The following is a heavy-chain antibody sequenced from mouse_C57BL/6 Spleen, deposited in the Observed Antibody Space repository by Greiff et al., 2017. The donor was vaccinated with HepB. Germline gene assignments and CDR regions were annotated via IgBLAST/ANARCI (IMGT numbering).Heavy chain of an antibody. J-gene: IGHJ3*01. D-gene: IGHD2-4*01. CDR1: GFNIKDDY. CDR2: IDPENGDT. CDR3: TTGYYDYFAY. Sequence: VQLQQSGAELVRPGASVKLSCTASGFNIKDDYMHWVKQRPEQGLEWIGWIDPENGDTEYASKFQGKATITADTSSNTAYLQLSSLTSEDTAVYYCTTGYYDYFAYWGQGTLVTVSA. V-gene: IGHV14-4*01.